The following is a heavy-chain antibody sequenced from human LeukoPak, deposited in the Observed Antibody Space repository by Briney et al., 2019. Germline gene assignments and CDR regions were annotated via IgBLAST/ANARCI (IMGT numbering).Heavy chain of an antibody. V-gene: IGHV5-51*01. CDR1: GYSFTSYW. D-gene: IGHD6-19*01. CDR3: ARRAGGGGWYTPYSWFDP. CDR2: IYPGDSDT. Sequence: GESLKISCKGSGYSFTSYWIGWVRQMPGKGLEWMGIIYPGDSDTRYSPSFQGQVTISADKSISTAYPQWSSLKASDTAMYYCARRAGGGGWYTPYSWFDPWGQGTLVTVSS. J-gene: IGHJ5*02.